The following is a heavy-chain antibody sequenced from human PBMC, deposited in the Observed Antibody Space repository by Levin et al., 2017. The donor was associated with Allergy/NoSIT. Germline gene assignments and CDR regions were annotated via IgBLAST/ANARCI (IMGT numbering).Heavy chain of an antibody. J-gene: IGHJ6*02. D-gene: IGHD1-26*01. CDR1: GVSISDYF. CDR3: ARDRVIVGKTNYYYAMDV. Sequence: PSETLSLTCTVSGVSISDYFWSWVRESPGKGLEWIGHIYHSGTTNYNPSLRSRVTMSLDTSNNQFSLRLRSVTAAATAIYYGARDRVIVGKTNYYYAMDVWGHGTTVSVSS. CDR2: IYHSGTT. V-gene: IGHV4-59*01.